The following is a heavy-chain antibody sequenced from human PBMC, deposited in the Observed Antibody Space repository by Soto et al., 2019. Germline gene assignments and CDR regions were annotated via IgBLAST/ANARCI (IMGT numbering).Heavy chain of an antibody. CDR1: GGTFSSYA. Sequence: SVKVSCKASGGTFSSYAISWVRQAPGQGLEWTGGIIPIFGTANYAQKFQGRVTITADKSTSTAYMELSSLRSEDTAVYYCARDRVLIAAAGINWFDPWGQGTLVTVS. CDR3: ARDRVLIAAAGINWFDP. V-gene: IGHV1-69*06. D-gene: IGHD6-13*01. CDR2: IIPIFGTA. J-gene: IGHJ5*02.